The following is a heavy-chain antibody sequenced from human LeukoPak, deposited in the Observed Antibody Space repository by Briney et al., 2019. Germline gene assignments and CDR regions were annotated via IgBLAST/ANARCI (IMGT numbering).Heavy chain of an antibody. CDR2: IYTSGST. J-gene: IGHJ5*02. V-gene: IGHV4-61*02. D-gene: IGHD2-2*01. CDR3: ARDRGGPAALNWFDP. Sequence: PSQTLSLTCTVSGASVNSGNYYWTWIRQPAGKRLEWIGRIYTSGSTNYNPSLKSRVTISIDASKNQFSLRLSSVTAADTAVYYCARDRGGPAALNWFDPWGQGTLVTVSS. CDR1: GASVNSGNYY.